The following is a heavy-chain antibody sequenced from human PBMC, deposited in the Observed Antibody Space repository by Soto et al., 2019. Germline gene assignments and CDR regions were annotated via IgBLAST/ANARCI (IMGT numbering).Heavy chain of an antibody. CDR3: ARIREGYSYGRYYFDY. Sequence: GPTLVNPTETLTLTCTVSGFSLSNARMGVSWIRQPPGKALEWLAHIFSNDEKSYSTSLKSRLTISKDTSKSQVVLTMTNMDPVDTATYYCARIREGYSYGRYYFDYWGQGTLVTVSS. CDR2: IFSNDEK. CDR1: GFSLSNARMG. J-gene: IGHJ4*02. D-gene: IGHD5-18*01. V-gene: IGHV2-26*01.